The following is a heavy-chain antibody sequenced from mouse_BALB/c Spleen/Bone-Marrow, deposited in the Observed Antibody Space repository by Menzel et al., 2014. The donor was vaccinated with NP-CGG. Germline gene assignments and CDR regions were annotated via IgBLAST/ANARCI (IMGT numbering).Heavy chain of an antibody. V-gene: IGHV1-55*01. CDR2: IYPGSGST. CDR1: GYNFTSYW. D-gene: IGHD3-1*01. J-gene: IGHJ3*01. Sequence: QVQLQQSGAELVKPGTSVKLSCKASGYNFTSYWINWVKLRPGRGLEWIGDIYPGSGSTNYNEKFKSKATLTVDTSSSTAYMQLSSLASEDFALYYCARFSQLGLLAYWGQGTLVTVSA. CDR3: ARFSQLGLLAY.